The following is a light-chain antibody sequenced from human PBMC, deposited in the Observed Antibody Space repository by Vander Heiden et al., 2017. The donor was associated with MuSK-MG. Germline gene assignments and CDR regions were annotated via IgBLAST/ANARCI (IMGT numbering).Light chain of an antibody. V-gene: IGKV1-5*03. Sequence: DLQMTHSPSTLPASVGDRVTITCRASQSISSWLAWYQQKPGKAPKLLIYKASSLESRVPSRFSGSGSGTEFTLTISSLQPDDFATYYCQQYNSYSRTFGQGTKVEIK. CDR3: QQYNSYSRT. J-gene: IGKJ1*01. CDR1: QSISSW. CDR2: KAS.